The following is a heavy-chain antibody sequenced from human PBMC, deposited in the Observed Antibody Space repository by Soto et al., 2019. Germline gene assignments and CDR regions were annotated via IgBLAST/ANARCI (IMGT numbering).Heavy chain of an antibody. CDR3: ARLALCSGGSCYGTHGYYFDY. Sequence: ASVKVSCKASGYTFTSYGISWVRQAPGQGLEWMGWISAYNGNTNYAQKLQGRVTMTTDTSTSTAYMELRSLRSDDTAVYYCARLALCSGGSCYGTHGYYFDYWGQGTLVTVSS. J-gene: IGHJ4*02. CDR1: GYTFTSYG. D-gene: IGHD2-15*01. CDR2: ISAYNGNT. V-gene: IGHV1-18*01.